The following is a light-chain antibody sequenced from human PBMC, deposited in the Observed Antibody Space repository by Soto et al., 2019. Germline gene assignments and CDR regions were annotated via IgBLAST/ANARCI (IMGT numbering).Light chain of an antibody. Sequence: DIVMTQSPDSLAVSLGERATINCKSSQSVLYSSNNKNYLAWYQQKPGQPPKLLIYWASTRESGVPDRFSGSGSGTAFTFPISSLQAEDVAVYYCQQYYRPWTFGQGTKVEIK. CDR1: QSVLYSSNNKNY. J-gene: IGKJ1*01. V-gene: IGKV4-1*01. CDR3: QQYYRPWT. CDR2: WAS.